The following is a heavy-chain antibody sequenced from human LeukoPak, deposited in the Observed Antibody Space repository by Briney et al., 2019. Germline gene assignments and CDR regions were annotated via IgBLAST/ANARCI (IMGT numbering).Heavy chain of an antibody. CDR3: AGLPPSRWLQFNV. Sequence: PGGSLRLSCAGSGFSFSYYWMHWVRHVPGKGLVWVSRINNDGIITNYADSVKGRFTISRDNAKNTVYLQMNSLRVEDTAVYYCAGLPPSRWLQFNVWGQGIVVTVSS. D-gene: IGHD5-24*01. J-gene: IGHJ4*02. V-gene: IGHV3-74*01. CDR1: GFSFSYYW. CDR2: INNDGIIT.